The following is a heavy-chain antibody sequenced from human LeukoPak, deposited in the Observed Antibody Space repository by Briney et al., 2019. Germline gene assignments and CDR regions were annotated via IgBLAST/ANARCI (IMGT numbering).Heavy chain of an antibody. Sequence: GASVKVSCKASGYTFTGYYMHWVRQAPGQGLEWMGWINPNSGGTNYAQKFQGRVTMTRDTSISTAYMELSRLRSDDTAVYYCARVRQQLFFTVGGHPLYYYYYYMDVWGKGTTVTVSS. J-gene: IGHJ6*03. V-gene: IGHV1-2*02. CDR3: ARVRQQLFFTVGGHPLYYYYYYMDV. D-gene: IGHD6-13*01. CDR1: GYTFTGYY. CDR2: INPNSGGT.